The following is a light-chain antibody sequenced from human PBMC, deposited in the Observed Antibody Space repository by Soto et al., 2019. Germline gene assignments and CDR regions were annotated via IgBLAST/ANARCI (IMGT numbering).Light chain of an antibody. CDR3: QQYNSFSLT. CDR1: QIVSSR. CDR2: DAS. V-gene: IGKV1-5*01. Sequence: DIQMTQFPSTLSSSVGDRVTLTCRASQIVSSRLAWYQQKPGKAPKVLIYDASSLNIGVPSRFRGSGSETDFTLTISSLQPEDFAIYYCQQYNSFSLTFGGGTKVDI. J-gene: IGKJ4*01.